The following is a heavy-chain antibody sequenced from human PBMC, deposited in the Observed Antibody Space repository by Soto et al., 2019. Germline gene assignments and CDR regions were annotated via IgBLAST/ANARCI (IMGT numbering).Heavy chain of an antibody. CDR1: GDTFTAYY. D-gene: IGHD6-19*01. CDR3: ARDLSSGSGWAFFDY. Sequence: GASVRVSCKASGDTFTAYYMHCGRRAPGKGLEWMGCINPNSGGKNYPQKFQGRATMTRNTSISTAYMELSRLRSDDTAVYYCARDLSSGSGWAFFDYWGQGTLVTVSS. J-gene: IGHJ4*02. V-gene: IGHV1-2*02. CDR2: INPNSGGK.